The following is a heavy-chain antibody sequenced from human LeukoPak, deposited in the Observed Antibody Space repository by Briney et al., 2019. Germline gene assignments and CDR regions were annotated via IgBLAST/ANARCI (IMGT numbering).Heavy chain of an antibody. CDR1: GGSISSYY. J-gene: IGHJ5*02. D-gene: IGHD1-20*01. CDR3: ARSIAGLNWFDP. CDR2: IYHSGST. V-gene: IGHV4-59*08. Sequence: PSETLSLTCTVSGGSISSYYWSWIRQPPGKGLEWIGSIYHSGSTYYNPSLKSRVTISVDTSKNQFSLKLSSVTAADTAVYYCARSIAGLNWFDPWGQGTLVTVSS.